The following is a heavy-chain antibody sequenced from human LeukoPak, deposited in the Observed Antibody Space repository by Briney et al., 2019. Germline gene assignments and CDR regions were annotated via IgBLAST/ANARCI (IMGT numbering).Heavy chain of an antibody. V-gene: IGHV3-7*04. CDR2: IRHHGSAT. J-gene: IGHJ4*02. Sequence: GGSLRLSCAPSGFTFAIYWMSWVRQAPGKGLEWVATIRHHGSATFYADSVKGRLTISRDDQSVYLQMNSLKVEDTGVYYCARGLSMEASIVEGVYFDHWGQGTLVSVSS. D-gene: IGHD2-21*01. CDR1: GFTFAIYW. CDR3: ARGLSMEASIVEGVYFDH.